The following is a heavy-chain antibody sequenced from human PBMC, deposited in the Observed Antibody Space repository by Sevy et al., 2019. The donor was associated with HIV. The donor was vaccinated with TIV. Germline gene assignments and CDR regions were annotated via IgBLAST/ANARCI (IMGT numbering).Heavy chain of an antibody. D-gene: IGHD3-22*01. CDR3: ARGGYYYDNAAYYALDS. CDR2: IWSDGAYQ. V-gene: IGHV3-33*01. J-gene: IGHJ4*02. Sequence: GGSLRLSCAATGFTFSNYAMHWVRQAPGKGMEWVAIIWSDGAYQYHGDSVKGRFTISRDNSKNTLYLQMNNVRVEDTAVYYIARGGYYYDNAAYYALDSWGQGTLVTVSS. CDR1: GFTFSNYA.